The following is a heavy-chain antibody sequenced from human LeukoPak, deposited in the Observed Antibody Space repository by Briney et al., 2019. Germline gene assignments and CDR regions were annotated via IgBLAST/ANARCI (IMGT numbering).Heavy chain of an antibody. CDR3: ARQLDYYDSKVGDYGMDV. J-gene: IGHJ6*02. V-gene: IGHV4-31*03. D-gene: IGHD3-22*01. CDR2: IYYSGST. CDR1: GGSISSSSYY. Sequence: PSETLSLTCTVSGGSISSSSYYWSWIRQHPGKGLEWIGYIYYSGSTYYNPSLKSRVTISVDTSKNQFSLKLSSVTAADTAVYYCARQLDYYDSKVGDYGMDVWGQGTTVTVSS.